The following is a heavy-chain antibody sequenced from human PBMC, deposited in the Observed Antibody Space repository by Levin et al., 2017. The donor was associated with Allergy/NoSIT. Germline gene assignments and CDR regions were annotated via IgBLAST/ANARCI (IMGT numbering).Heavy chain of an antibody. D-gene: IGHD1/OR15-1a*01. Sequence: PGESLKISCAASGFTFSSSWMTWVRQAPGKGLEWVANIKQDGSEKYYVGSVKGRFTISRDNAKNSLYLQMNSLRAEDTAVYYCAKQTMMDVWGQGTTVTVSS. CDR3: AKQTMMDV. CDR2: IKQDGSEK. V-gene: IGHV3-7*01. CDR1: GFTFSSSW. J-gene: IGHJ6*02.